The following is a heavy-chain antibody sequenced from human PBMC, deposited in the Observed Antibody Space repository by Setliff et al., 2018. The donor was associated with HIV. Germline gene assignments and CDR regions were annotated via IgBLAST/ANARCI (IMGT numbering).Heavy chain of an antibody. CDR2: IFPGDSDT. Sequence: GESLKISCKASGYSFSNYWIGWVRQMPGKGLEGMVVIFPGDSDTRYRPSFQGQVTISADKAISTAYLQWSSLKASDTGMYYCARAGRGGGSYWTFDYWGQGTLVTGS. J-gene: IGHJ4*02. CDR1: GYSFSNYW. V-gene: IGHV5-51*01. D-gene: IGHD1-26*01. CDR3: ARAGRGGGSYWTFDY.